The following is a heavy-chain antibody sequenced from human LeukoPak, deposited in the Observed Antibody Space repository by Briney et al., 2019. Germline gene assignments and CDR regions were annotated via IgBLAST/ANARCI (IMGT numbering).Heavy chain of an antibody. J-gene: IGHJ4*02. CDR1: GGSFSGYY. D-gene: IGHD1-26*01. Sequence: SETLSLTCVVSGGSFSGYYWNWIRQPPGKGLEWIGEIFHSGSTHYNPSLKSRVTISVDTSKNQFSLKLSSVTAADTAVYYCARGLGHSGSYYVFDYWGQGTLVTVSS. CDR3: ARGLGHSGSYYVFDY. V-gene: IGHV4-34*01. CDR2: IFHSGST.